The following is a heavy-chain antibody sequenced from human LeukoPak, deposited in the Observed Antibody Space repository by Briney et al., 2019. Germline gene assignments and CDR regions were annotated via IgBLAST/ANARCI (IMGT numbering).Heavy chain of an antibody. Sequence: PSETLSLTCTVSGGSISSGSYYWSWIRQPAGKGLEWIGSIYYSGSTYYNPSLKSRVTISVDTSKNQFSLKLSSVTAADTAVYYCARDEVYATTYFGYNLNNWFDPWGQGTLVTVSS. CDR2: IYYSGST. V-gene: IGHV4-39*07. CDR3: ARDEVYATTYFGYNLNNWFDP. CDR1: GGSISSGSYY. D-gene: IGHD1-1*01. J-gene: IGHJ5*02.